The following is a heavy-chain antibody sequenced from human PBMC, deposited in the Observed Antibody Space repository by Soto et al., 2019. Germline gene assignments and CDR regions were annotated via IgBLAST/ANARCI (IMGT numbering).Heavy chain of an antibody. V-gene: IGHV3-15*01. CDR1: GFTFSNAW. CDR2: IKSKTDGGTT. Sequence: GGSLRLSCAASGFTFSNAWMSWVRQAPGKGLEWVGRIKSKTDGGTTDYAAPVKGRFTISRDDSKNKLYLQMHSLKTDDTAVYYCTTDPGVLRTGPWGKGTLVTVSS. CDR3: TTDPGVLRTGP. D-gene: IGHD3-3*01. J-gene: IGHJ5*02.